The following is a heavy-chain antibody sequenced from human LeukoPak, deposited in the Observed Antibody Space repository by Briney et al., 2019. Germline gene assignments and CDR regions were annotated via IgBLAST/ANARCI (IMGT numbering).Heavy chain of an antibody. CDR3: ARETGVYYGSGSYSA. D-gene: IGHD3-10*01. V-gene: IGHV3-53*04. CDR2: IYSGGST. Sequence: PGGSLRLSCAVSGLTFSRYAMSWVRQAPGKGLEWVSVIYSGGSTYYADSVKGRFTISRHNSKNTLYLQMNSLRAEDTAVYYCARETGVYYGSGSYSAWGQGTLVTVSS. CDR1: GLTFSRYA. J-gene: IGHJ5*02.